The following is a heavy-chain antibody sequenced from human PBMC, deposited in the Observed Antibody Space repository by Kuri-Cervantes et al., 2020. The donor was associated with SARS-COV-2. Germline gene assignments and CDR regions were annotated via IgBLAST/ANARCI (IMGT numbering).Heavy chain of an antibody. D-gene: IGHD3-10*01. Sequence: GGSLRLSCAASGFTFSNAWMSWVRQAPGKGLEWVGRIKSKTDGGTTDYAAPVKGRFTISRDDSKNTLYLQMNSLKTEDTAVYYCTTHLYRLWFGTIYYYYYMDVWGKGTTVTVSS. CDR3: TTHLYRLWFGTIYYYYYMDV. CDR2: IKSKTDGGTT. V-gene: IGHV3-15*01. CDR1: GFTFSNAW. J-gene: IGHJ6*03.